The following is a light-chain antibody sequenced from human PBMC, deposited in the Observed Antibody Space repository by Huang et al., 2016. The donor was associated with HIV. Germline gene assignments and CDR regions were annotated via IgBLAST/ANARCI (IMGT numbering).Light chain of an antibody. CDR1: QSVTTY. CDR2: DAS. V-gene: IGKV3-11*01. J-gene: IGKJ5*01. CDR3: QQRYDWPPIT. Sequence: EIVLTQSPATLSLSPGERAPLSCRASQSVTTYLAWYQQKPGQAPRLLIYDASNRATGIPARFSGSGSGTDFTLTISSLEPEDFAVYYCQQRYDWPPITFGQGTRLEIK.